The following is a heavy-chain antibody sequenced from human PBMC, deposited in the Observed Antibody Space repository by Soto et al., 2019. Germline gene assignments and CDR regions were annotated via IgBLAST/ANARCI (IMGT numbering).Heavy chain of an antibody. CDR1: GGSISNSNW. V-gene: IGHV4-4*02. J-gene: IGHJ4*02. CDR3: TKNSAYALDV. Sequence: SETLSLTCDVSGGSISNSNWWSRVRQPPGEGLEWIVEMHHIGSTNYNPSLKSRLTISVDTSKNQFFLKLNSVTAADTAVYYCTKNSAYALDVWGQGTPVTVSS. CDR2: MHHIGST. D-gene: IGHD5-12*01.